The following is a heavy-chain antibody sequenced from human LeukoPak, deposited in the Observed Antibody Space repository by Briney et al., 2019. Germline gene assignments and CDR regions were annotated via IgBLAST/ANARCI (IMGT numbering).Heavy chain of an antibody. CDR3: ARPSGSYRADAFDI. V-gene: IGHV3-53*01. CDR2: IYSGGST. CDR1: GFTVSSNY. Sequence: GGSLRLSCAASGFTVSSNYRSWVRQAPGKGLEWVSVIYSGGSTYYADSVKGRFTISRDNSKNTLYLQMNSLRAEDAAVYYCARPSGSYRADAFDIWGQGTMVTVSS. J-gene: IGHJ3*02. D-gene: IGHD1-26*01.